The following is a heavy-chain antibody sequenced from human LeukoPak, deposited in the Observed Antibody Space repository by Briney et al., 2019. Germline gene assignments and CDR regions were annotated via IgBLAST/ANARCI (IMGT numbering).Heavy chain of an antibody. CDR2: IYYSGST. CDR1: GGSISSSSYY. Sequence: PSETLSLTXTVSGGSISSSSYYWGWIRQPPGKGLEWIGSIYYSGSTYYNPSLKSRVTISVDTSRNQFSLKLSSVTAADTAVYYCARHWAYYYDSSGYSRDYWGQGTLVTVSS. J-gene: IGHJ4*02. CDR3: ARHWAYYYDSSGYSRDY. V-gene: IGHV4-39*01. D-gene: IGHD3-22*01.